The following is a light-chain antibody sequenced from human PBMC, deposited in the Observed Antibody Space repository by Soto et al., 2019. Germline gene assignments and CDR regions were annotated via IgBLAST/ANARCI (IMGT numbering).Light chain of an antibody. CDR3: QQSYGSLPRT. Sequence: DIQMTQSPSSLSASVGDRVTITCRASEDINRYLNWYQQKPGRAPKILIFLTSSLQTGVPSRFSGSGYGTDFTLTISSLQPEDFATYYCQQSYGSLPRTFGPGTRVEIK. J-gene: IGKJ1*01. V-gene: IGKV1-39*01. CDR2: LTS. CDR1: EDINRY.